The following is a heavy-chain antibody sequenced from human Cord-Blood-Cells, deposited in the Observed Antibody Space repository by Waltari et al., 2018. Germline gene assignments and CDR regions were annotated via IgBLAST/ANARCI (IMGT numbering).Heavy chain of an antibody. CDR3: AKLGTGY. J-gene: IGHJ4*02. Sequence: EVQLVESGGGLVQPGRSLRLSCAASGFTFDDYAMHWVRQAPGKGLEWCSGISWNSGSIGYADSVKGRFTISRDNAKNSLYLQMNSLRAEDTALYYCAKLGTGYWGQGTLVTVSS. CDR1: GFTFDDYA. D-gene: IGHD7-27*01. V-gene: IGHV3-9*01. CDR2: ISWNSGSI.